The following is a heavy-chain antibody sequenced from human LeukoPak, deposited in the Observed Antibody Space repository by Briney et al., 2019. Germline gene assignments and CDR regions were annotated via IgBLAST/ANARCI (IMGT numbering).Heavy chain of an antibody. CDR3: ARGPHKTGTTPFDY. V-gene: IGHV4-61*02. J-gene: IGHJ4*02. CDR2: IYTSGST. Sequence: PSQTLSLTCTVSGGSISSGSYYWSWIRQPAGKGLEWIGRIYTSGSTNYNPSLKSRVTISVDTSKNQFSLKLSSVTAADTAVYYCARGPHKTGTTPFDYWGQGTLVTVSS. D-gene: IGHD1-1*01. CDR1: GGSISSGSYY.